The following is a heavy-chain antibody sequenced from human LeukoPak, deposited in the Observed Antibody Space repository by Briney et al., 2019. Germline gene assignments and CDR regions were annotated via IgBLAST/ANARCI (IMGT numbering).Heavy chain of an antibody. V-gene: IGHV4-59*01. CDR3: ARGTTPLYGMDV. Sequence: SETLSLTCTVSGXSISSYYWSWIRQPPGKGLEWIGYIYNSGRTNYNPSLKSRVTISVDTPKNQFSLKLSSVTAADTAVYYCARGTTPLYGMDVWGQGTTVTVSS. CDR2: IYNSGRT. CDR1: GXSISSYY. J-gene: IGHJ6*02. D-gene: IGHD2-15*01.